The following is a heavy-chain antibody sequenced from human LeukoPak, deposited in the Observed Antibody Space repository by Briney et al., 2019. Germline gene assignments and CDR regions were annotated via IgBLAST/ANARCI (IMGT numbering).Heavy chain of an antibody. CDR2: ISSSSSYI. J-gene: IGHJ5*02. D-gene: IGHD4-23*01. CDR1: GFTFSSYS. Sequence: GGSLRLSRAASGFTFSSYSMNWVRQAPGKGLEWVSSISSSSSYIYYADSVKGRFTISRDNAKNSLYLQMNSLRAEDTAVYYCARDAYGGNSFWFDPWGQGTLVTVSS. V-gene: IGHV3-21*01. CDR3: ARDAYGGNSFWFDP.